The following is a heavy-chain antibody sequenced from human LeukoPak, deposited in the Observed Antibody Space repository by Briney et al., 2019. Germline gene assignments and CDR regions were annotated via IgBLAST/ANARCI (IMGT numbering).Heavy chain of an antibody. CDR1: GFTFDDYG. J-gene: IGHJ6*02. V-gene: IGHV3-20*01. CDR2: INWNGGST. Sequence: GGSLRLSCAASGFTFDDYGMSWVRQAPGKGLEWVSGINWNGGSTGYADSVKGRFTISRDNAKNSLYLQMNSLRAEDTALYHCARSGADCSGGSCHPDYYYGMDVWGQGTTITVSS. CDR3: ARSGADCSGGSCHPDYYYGMDV. D-gene: IGHD2-15*01.